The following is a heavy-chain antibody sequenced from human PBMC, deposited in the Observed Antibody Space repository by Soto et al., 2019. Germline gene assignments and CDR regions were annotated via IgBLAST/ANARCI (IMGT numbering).Heavy chain of an antibody. Sequence: GASVKVSCKASGYTFTSYDINWVRQATGQGLEWMGWMNPNSGNTGYAQKFQGRVTMTRNTSISTAYMELSSLRSEDTAVYYCAIVGITIFGVASFDYWGQGTLVTVSS. CDR1: GYTFTSYD. J-gene: IGHJ4*02. CDR3: AIVGITIFGVASFDY. V-gene: IGHV1-8*01. CDR2: MNPNSGNT. D-gene: IGHD3-3*01.